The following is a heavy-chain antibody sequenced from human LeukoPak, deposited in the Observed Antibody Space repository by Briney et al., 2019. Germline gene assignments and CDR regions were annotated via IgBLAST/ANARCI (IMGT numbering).Heavy chain of an antibody. CDR1: GFTFSSYG. J-gene: IGHJ6*03. CDR2: IRYDGSNK. Sequence: GGSLRLSCAASGFTFSSYGMHWVRQAPGKGLEWVAFIRYDGSNKYYADSVKGRFTISRDNSRNTLYLQMNSLRAEDTAVYYCAKDGSSSWYATYYYYYMDVWAKGPRSPSP. V-gene: IGHV3-30*02. CDR3: AKDGSSSWYATYYYYYMDV. D-gene: IGHD6-13*01.